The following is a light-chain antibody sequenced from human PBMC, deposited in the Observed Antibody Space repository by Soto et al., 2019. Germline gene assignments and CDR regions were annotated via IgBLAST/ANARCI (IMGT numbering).Light chain of an antibody. Sequence: SYELTQSLSASVAPGQTAKITCGGNDIGSTNVHWYQQKQDQAPVLVIYRDAIRPAGIPERFSGSNSGNTATLTIGRAQAGDEAHYYCQVWHSSTVVFGGGTKLTVL. V-gene: IGLV3-9*01. J-gene: IGLJ2*01. CDR1: DIGSTN. CDR3: QVWHSSTVV. CDR2: RDA.